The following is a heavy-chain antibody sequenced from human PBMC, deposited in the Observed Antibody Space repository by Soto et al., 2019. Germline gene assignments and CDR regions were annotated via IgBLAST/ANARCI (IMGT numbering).Heavy chain of an antibody. CDR2: INSGSTSV. CDR1: GFIFNSYS. V-gene: IGHV3-48*01. CDR3: GSSASPDAY. Sequence: EVQLVESGGGLVQPGGSLRLSCVASGFIFNSYSMNWVRQAPGKGLEWISYINSGSTSVFYADSVKGRFTISRDNAKNSLYLQMKRLRAEDTAVYYCGSSASPDAYWGQGTLVTVSS. J-gene: IGHJ4*02. D-gene: IGHD3-22*01.